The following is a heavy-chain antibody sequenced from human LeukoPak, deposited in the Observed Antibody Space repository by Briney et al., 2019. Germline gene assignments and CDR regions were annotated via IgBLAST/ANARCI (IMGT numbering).Heavy chain of an antibody. D-gene: IGHD3-10*01. CDR3: ARDYSGYGMDV. CDR1: GFTFSTYS. J-gene: IGHJ6*02. V-gene: IGHV3-21*01. CDR2: ISSSSSYI. Sequence: PGGSLRLSCAASGFTFSTYSMNWVRQAPGKGLEWVSSISSSSSYIYYADSVKGRFTISRDNAKNLLYLQMNSLRAEDTAVYYCARDYSGYGMDVWGQGTTVTVSS.